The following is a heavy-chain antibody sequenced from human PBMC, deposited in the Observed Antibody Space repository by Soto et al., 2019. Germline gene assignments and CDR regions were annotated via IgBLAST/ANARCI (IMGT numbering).Heavy chain of an antibody. CDR1: GGSISDTYYC. V-gene: IGHV4-30-4*01. CDR3: ARGPSGDKVDY. Sequence: QVQLQESGPGLVKPSQTLSLTCTVSGGSISDTYYCLSWIRQPPDKGLEWIGHIYNGGTTYHSPSLESRATISIDTSRTQFSLRLISVNAADTAVYYCARGPSGDKVDYWGQGTLVTVSS. D-gene: IGHD7-27*01. J-gene: IGHJ4*02. CDR2: IYNGGTT.